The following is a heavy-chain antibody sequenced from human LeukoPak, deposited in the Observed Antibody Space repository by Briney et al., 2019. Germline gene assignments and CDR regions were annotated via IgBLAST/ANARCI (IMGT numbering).Heavy chain of an antibody. CDR2: IRYDGSNK. V-gene: IGHV3-30*02. D-gene: IGHD5-12*01. CDR1: GFTFSSYG. Sequence: GGSLRLSCAASGFTFSSYGMHWVRQAPGKGLEWVAFIRYDGSNKYYADSVKGRFTISRDNAKNSLFLQMNSLRAEDTAVYYCARDLNARNSYELGYWGQGTLVTVSS. CDR3: ARDLNARNSYELGY. J-gene: IGHJ4*02.